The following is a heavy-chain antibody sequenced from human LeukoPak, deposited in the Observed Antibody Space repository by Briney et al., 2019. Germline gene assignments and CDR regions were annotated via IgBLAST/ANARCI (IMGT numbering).Heavy chain of an antibody. CDR2: IWYDGSNK. Sequence: SCKASGGTFSSYGMHWVRQAPGKGLEWVAVIWYDGSNKYYADSVKGRFTISRDNSKNTLYLQMNSLRAEDTAVYYCAKDRTRDAFDIWGQGTMVTVSS. J-gene: IGHJ3*02. D-gene: IGHD1-7*01. CDR3: AKDRTRDAFDI. V-gene: IGHV3-33*06. CDR1: GGTFSSYG.